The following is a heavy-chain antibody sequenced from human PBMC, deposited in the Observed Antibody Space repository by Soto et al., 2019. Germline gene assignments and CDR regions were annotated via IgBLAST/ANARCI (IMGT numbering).Heavy chain of an antibody. D-gene: IGHD2-21*02. CDR1: AFSLSTGGVG. CDR2: IYWDDDK. Sequence: QITLKESGPTLVKPTQTITLTCTFSAFSLSTGGVGVGWIRQPPGKALEWLALIYWDDDKRHSPALRSRLTITKDTSKNQVVLTMTNMDPVDTATYYCIQSRCGGDCLQSYASYYYYGMDVWGQGTTVTVSS. V-gene: IGHV2-5*02. J-gene: IGHJ6*02. CDR3: IQSRCGGDCLQSYASYYYYGMDV.